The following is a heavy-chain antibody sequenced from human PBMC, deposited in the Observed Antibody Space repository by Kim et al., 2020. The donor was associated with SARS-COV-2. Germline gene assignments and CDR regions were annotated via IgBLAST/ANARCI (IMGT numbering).Heavy chain of an antibody. CDR3: AKDREYAHAASDY. D-gene: IGHD3-10*01. Sequence: YADSVKGRLTISRDNSKNTLYLQMNSLRAEDTAVDYCAKDREYAHAASDYWGQGTPVTVSS. V-gene: IGHV3-23*01. J-gene: IGHJ4*02.